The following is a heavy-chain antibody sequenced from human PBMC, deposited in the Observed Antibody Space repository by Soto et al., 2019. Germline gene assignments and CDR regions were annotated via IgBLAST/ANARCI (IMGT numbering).Heavy chain of an antibody. D-gene: IGHD1-26*01. V-gene: IGHV3-53*01. CDR1: GFSVSSNY. J-gene: IGHJ5*02. Sequence: PGGSLRLSCAISGFSVSSNYLSWVRQAPGKGLEWVSVHYSGGSTYYADSVQGRFTISRDKSNNTLYLQMRRVRDEDTAVYFCARHRHHRGTVGATSPLDTWGQGTQVTVSS. CDR2: HYSGGST. CDR3: ARHRHHRGTVGATSPLDT.